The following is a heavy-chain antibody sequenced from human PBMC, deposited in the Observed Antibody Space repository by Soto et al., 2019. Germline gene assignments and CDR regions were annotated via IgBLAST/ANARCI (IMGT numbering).Heavy chain of an antibody. J-gene: IGHJ3*02. CDR1: GFTFSSYS. V-gene: IGHV3-21*01. Sequence: EVQLVESGGGLVKPGGSLRLSCAASGFTFSSYSMNWVRQAPGKGLEWVSSISSSSSYIYYADSVKGRFTISRDNAKNSLYLQMQSLRAEDTAVYYCARDKLPLIWFGAAFDIWGQGTMVTVSS. D-gene: IGHD3-10*01. CDR2: ISSSSSYI. CDR3: ARDKLPLIWFGAAFDI.